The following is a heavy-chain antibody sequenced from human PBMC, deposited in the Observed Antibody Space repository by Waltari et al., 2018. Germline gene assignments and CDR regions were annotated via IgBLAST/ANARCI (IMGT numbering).Heavy chain of an antibody. J-gene: IGHJ6*02. Sequence: EVQLVESGGGLVQPGGSLRLSCAASGFTFSSYEMNWVRQASGKGLEWVSYISSSGSTIIYAGPVKVRFTISRDNAKNSLYLQMNSLRAEDTAVYYCARDLYDFWSGYHYYYYYGMDVWGQGTTVTVSS. CDR2: ISSSGSTI. V-gene: IGHV3-48*03. CDR3: ARDLYDFWSGYHYYYYYGMDV. CDR1: GFTFSSYE. D-gene: IGHD3-3*01.